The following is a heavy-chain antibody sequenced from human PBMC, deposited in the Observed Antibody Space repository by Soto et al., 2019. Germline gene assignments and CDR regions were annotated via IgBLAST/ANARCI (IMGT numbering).Heavy chain of an antibody. CDR2: IIPIFGTA. CDR1: GGTFSSYA. J-gene: IGHJ5*02. V-gene: IGHV1-69*13. CDR3: AGSHQGWFDP. Sequence: ASVKVSCKASGGTFSSYAISWVRQAPGQGLEWMGGIIPIFGTANYAQKFQGRVTITADESTSTAYMELSSLRSEDTAVYYCAGSHQGWFDPWGQGTLVTVSS. D-gene: IGHD2-15*01.